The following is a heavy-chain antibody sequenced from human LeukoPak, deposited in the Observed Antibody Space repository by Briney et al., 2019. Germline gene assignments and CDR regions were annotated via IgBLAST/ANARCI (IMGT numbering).Heavy chain of an antibody. D-gene: IGHD6-13*01. V-gene: IGHV1-2*02. CDR1: GYTFTDYC. J-gene: IGHJ4*02. Sequence: ASVKVSCKASGYTFTDYCIYWVRQAPGQGLEWMGWTNPKNGGTNYARKFQGRVTMTSDTSISTAYMDLNSLKSDDTAVYYCARRVTAASGFDYWGQGTLVTVSS. CDR3: ARRVTAASGFDY. CDR2: TNPKNGGT.